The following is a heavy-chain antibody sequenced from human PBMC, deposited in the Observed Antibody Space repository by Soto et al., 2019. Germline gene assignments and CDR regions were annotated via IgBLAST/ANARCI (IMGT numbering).Heavy chain of an antibody. CDR1: GGSISSGDYY. D-gene: IGHD3-16*01. J-gene: IGHJ1*01. CDR2: IAYSGST. V-gene: IGHV4-30-4*01. Sequence: QVQLQESGPGLVKPSQTLSLTCSVSGGSISSGDYYWNWIRQSPGKGLEWIGYIAYSGSTYYNPSLKSRVTISVDTSRNQFSLKLTSVTAADTAVYYCASRGGSGGETRFHHWGQGTLVTVSS. CDR3: ASRGGSGGETRFHH.